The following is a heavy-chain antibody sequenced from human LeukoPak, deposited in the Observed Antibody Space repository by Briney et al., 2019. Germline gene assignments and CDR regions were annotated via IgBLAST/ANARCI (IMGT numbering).Heavy chain of an antibody. CDR1: GYTFTTYA. J-gene: IGHJ6*02. V-gene: IGHV1-3*01. CDR3: ASPYPGIAAAGNSYYYGMDV. D-gene: IGHD6-13*01. CDR2: INAGNGNT. Sequence: ASVKVSCKTSGYTFTTYAIHWVRQAPGQRPEWMGWINAGNGNTKYSEKFQGRVTITRDTSASTAYMEVSSLRSEDTAVYYCASPYPGIAAAGNSYYYGMDVWPRDHGHRLL.